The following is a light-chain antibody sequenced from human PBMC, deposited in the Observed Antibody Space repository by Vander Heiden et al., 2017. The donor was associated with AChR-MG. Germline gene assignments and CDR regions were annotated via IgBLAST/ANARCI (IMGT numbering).Light chain of an antibody. Sequence: SALTQPASVSGSPGQSITISCTGTSSDVGGYNFGSWYQHHPGKAPKLIIFDVSKRPSGVSNRFSGSKSANTASLTISGLQADDEADYYCTSYTTSGTLRVCGGGTKLTGL. CDR2: DVS. J-gene: IGLJ3*02. CDR3: TSYTTSGTLRV. V-gene: IGLV2-14*03. CDR1: SSDVGGYNF.